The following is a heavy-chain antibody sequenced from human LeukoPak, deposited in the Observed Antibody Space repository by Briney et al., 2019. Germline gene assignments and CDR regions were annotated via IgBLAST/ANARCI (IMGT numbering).Heavy chain of an antibody. CDR2: MNPNSGNT. CDR3: ARGSTMVRGVIITSVKNWFDP. Sequence: GASVKVSCKASGYTFTSYDINWVRQATGQGLEWMGWMNPNSGNTGYAQKFQGRVTMTRNTSISTAYMELSSLRSEDTAVYYCARGSTMVRGVIITSVKNWFDPWGQGTLVTASS. V-gene: IGHV1-8*01. CDR1: GYTFTSYD. D-gene: IGHD3-10*01. J-gene: IGHJ5*02.